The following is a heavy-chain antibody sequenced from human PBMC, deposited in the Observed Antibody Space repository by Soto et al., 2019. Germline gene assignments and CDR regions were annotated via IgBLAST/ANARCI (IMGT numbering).Heavy chain of an antibody. V-gene: IGHV3-21*01. CDR1: GFTLSSYS. Sequence: PGGSLRLSGAASGFTLSSYSMNWVGKAPGKGLEWGSSISSSSSYIYYADSVKGRFTISRDNAKNSLYLQMNSLRAEDTAVYYCARVGLIITFGGVIVQEWAAFDIWGQGTMVTVSS. CDR2: ISSSSSYI. J-gene: IGHJ3*02. CDR3: ARVGLIITFGGVIVQEWAAFDI. D-gene: IGHD3-16*02.